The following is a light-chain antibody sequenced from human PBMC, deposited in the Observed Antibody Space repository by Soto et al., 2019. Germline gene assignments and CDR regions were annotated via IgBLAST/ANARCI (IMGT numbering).Light chain of an antibody. CDR3: QHYNSYSEA. Sequence: IRMTQSPSTQSASVGDRVTITCRASQSIGSWLAWYQQKPGKAPKLLIYKASTLKSGVPSRFSGSGSGTEFTLTISSLQPDDFATYYCQHYNSYSEAFGQGTKVDIK. V-gene: IGKV1-5*03. CDR1: QSIGSW. J-gene: IGKJ1*01. CDR2: KAS.